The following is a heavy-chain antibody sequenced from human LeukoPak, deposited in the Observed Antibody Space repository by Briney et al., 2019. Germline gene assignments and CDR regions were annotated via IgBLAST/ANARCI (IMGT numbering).Heavy chain of an antibody. Sequence: GGSLRLSCAACGFSFSNYAMNWVRQAPGKGLEWVSSISGSGDDPSYADSVKGRFTISRDNSRNTLYLQMNSLRAEDTAVYYCAKQFVDIWGQGTLVTVSS. CDR2: ISGSGDDP. J-gene: IGHJ5*02. D-gene: IGHD5-24*01. CDR3: AKQFVDI. V-gene: IGHV3-23*01. CDR1: GFSFSNYA.